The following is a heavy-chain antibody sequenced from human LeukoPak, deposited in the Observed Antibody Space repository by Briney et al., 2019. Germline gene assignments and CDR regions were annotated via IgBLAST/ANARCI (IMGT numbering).Heavy chain of an antibody. Sequence: GGSLRLSCAASGFTFSSYAMHWVRQAPGKGLEWVAVISYDGSNKYYADSVKGRFTISRDNSKNTLYLQMNSLRAGDTAVYYCARATYSSGWPYFDYWGQGTLVTVSS. V-gene: IGHV3-30-3*01. J-gene: IGHJ4*02. CDR3: ARATYSSGWPYFDY. D-gene: IGHD6-19*01. CDR2: ISYDGSNK. CDR1: GFTFSSYA.